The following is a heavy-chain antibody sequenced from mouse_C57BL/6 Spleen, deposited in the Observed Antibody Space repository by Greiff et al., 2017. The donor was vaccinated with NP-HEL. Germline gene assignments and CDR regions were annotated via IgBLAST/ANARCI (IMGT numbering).Heavy chain of an antibody. CDR3: ARGGIYYDYSAWFAY. CDR1: GFSLTSYG. J-gene: IGHJ3*01. V-gene: IGHV2-2*01. Sequence: QVQLQQSGPGLVQPSQSLSITCTVSGFSLTSYGVHWVRQSPGKGLEWLGVIWSGGSTDYNAAFISRLSISKDNSKSQVFFKMNSLQADDTAIYYCARGGIYYDYSAWFAYWGQGTLVTVSA. D-gene: IGHD2-4*01. CDR2: IWSGGST.